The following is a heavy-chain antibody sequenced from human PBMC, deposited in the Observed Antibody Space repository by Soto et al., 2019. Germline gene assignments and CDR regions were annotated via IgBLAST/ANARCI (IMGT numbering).Heavy chain of an antibody. Sequence: HPGGSLRLSCAASGFTFSKYSMNWVRQAPGKGLEWVSYISETGKTIHYADSVKGRFTISRDNARNALYLQMNSLRDEDTAVYYCAKSSGARYFYDMDVWGRGTTVTVSS. D-gene: IGHD2-15*01. CDR2: ISETGKTI. CDR3: AKSSGARYFYDMDV. V-gene: IGHV3-48*02. CDR1: GFTFSKYS. J-gene: IGHJ6*02.